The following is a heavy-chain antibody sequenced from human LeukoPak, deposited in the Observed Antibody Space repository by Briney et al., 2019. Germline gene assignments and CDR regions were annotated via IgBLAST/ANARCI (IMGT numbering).Heavy chain of an antibody. V-gene: IGHV4-39*01. D-gene: IGHD6-6*01. Sequence: PSETLSLTCAVYGGSFSGYYWGWIRQPPGKGLEWIGSIYYSGSMYYNPSLKSRVTISVDTSKNQFSLKLSSVTAADTAVYYCARPSTKYSSSSGYFQHWGQGTLVTVSS. J-gene: IGHJ1*01. CDR3: ARPSTKYSSSSGYFQH. CDR2: IYYSGSM. CDR1: GGSFSGYY.